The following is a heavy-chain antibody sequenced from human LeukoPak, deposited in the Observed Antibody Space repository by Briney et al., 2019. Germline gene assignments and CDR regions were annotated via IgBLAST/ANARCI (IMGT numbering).Heavy chain of an antibody. D-gene: IGHD3-10*01. CDR2: IYYSGST. CDR1: GGSISSYY. Sequence: PSETLSLTCTVSGGSISSYYWSWIRQPPGKGLEWIGYIYYSGSTNYNPSLKSRVTISVDTSKNQFSLKLSSVTAADTAVYYCARRRRVYYYGSARAKGAFDIWGQGTMVTVSS. CDR3: ARRRRVYYYGSARAKGAFDI. J-gene: IGHJ3*02. V-gene: IGHV4-59*12.